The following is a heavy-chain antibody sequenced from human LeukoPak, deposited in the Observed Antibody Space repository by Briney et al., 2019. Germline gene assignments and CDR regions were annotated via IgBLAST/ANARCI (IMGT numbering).Heavy chain of an antibody. V-gene: IGHV1-69*13. Sequence: ASVKVSCKASGGTFSSYAISWVRQAPGQGLEWMGGIIPIFGTANYAQKFPGRVTITADESTSTAYMELSSLRSEDTAVYYCARAGGYSSSWSSHWFDPWGQGTLVTVSS. CDR1: GGTFSSYA. CDR3: ARAGGYSSSWSSHWFDP. D-gene: IGHD6-6*01. CDR2: IIPIFGTA. J-gene: IGHJ5*02.